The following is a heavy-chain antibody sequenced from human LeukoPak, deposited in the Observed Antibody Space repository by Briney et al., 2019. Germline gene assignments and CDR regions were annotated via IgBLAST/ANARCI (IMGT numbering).Heavy chain of an antibody. CDR3: ARLKEGIDY. J-gene: IGHJ4*02. Sequence: NASQTLSLTCTVSGDSTSNGDYYWSWIRQPPGKGLEWIGSIYYSGNTYYNPSLKSRVTISVDTSKNQFSLKLSSVTAADTAVYYCARLKEGIDYWGQGTLVTVSS. V-gene: IGHV4-39*01. CDR1: GDSTSNGDYY. CDR2: IYYSGNT. D-gene: IGHD3-10*01.